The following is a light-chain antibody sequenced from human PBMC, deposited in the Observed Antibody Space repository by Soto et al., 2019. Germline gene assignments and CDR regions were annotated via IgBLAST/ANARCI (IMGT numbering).Light chain of an antibody. V-gene: IGKV1-9*01. CDR2: AAS. J-gene: IGKJ1*01. CDR1: QSISSY. CDR3: QQLNSYPWT. Sequence: DIQMTQSPSTLSASVGDRVTITCRASQSISSYLHWYQQKPGKAPKLLIYAASNLQSGVPSRFSGSGSGTEFTLTISSLQPEDFATYYCQQLNSYPWTFGQGTKVDIK.